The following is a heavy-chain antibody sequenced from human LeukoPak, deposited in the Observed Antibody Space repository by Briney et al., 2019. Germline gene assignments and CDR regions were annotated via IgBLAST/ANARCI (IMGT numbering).Heavy chain of an antibody. CDR2: IYTSGST. J-gene: IGHJ4*02. CDR3: ARVDDSSVDY. D-gene: IGHD3-22*01. CDR1: GGSISSGSYY. V-gene: IGHV4-61*02. Sequence: TSETLSLTCTVSGGSISSGSYYWSWIRQPAGKGLEWIGRIYTSGSTNYNPSLKSRVTISVDTSKNQFSLKLSSVTAADTAVYYCARVDDSSVDYWGQGTLVTVSS.